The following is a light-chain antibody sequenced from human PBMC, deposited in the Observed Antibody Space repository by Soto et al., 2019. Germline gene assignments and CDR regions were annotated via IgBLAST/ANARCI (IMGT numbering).Light chain of an antibody. CDR1: QGITDY. CDR2: AAS. Sequence: EIQMTQSPSSLSASLGDRVTITCRASQGITDYLAWYQQKPGQVPNLLIYAASTLQSGVPSRFSGSGSGTDFTLTITGLQPEDVATYYCQNYNNAPWTFGQGTKVDI. CDR3: QNYNNAPWT. J-gene: IGKJ1*01. V-gene: IGKV1-27*01.